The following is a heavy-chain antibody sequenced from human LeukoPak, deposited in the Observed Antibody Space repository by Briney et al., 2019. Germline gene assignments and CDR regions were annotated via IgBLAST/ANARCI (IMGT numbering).Heavy chain of an antibody. J-gene: IGHJ4*02. V-gene: IGHV4-59*08. CDR1: GGSISSYY. CDR2: IYYSGST. Sequence: SETLSLTCTVSGGSISSYYWSWIRQPPGKGLKWIGYIYYSGSTNYNPSLKSRVTISVDTSKNQFSLKLSSVTAADTAVYYCARLGIVGARDYWGQGTLVTVSS. D-gene: IGHD1-26*01. CDR3: ARLGIVGARDY.